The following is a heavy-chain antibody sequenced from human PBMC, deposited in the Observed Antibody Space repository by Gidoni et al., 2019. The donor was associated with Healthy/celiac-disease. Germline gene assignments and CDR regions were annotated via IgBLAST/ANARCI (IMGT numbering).Heavy chain of an antibody. D-gene: IGHD6-6*01. J-gene: IGHJ3*02. Sequence: QVQLVQAGAEVKKPGASVKVSCKASGYTFTGYYMHWVRQAPGQGLEWMGWINPNSGGTYYAQKSQGRLTMTRDTSISTAYMELSRLRSDDTAVYYWARARAGAFDIWVQGTMVTVSS. CDR1: GYTFTGYY. CDR2: INPNSGGT. CDR3: ARARAGAFDI. V-gene: IGHV1-2*02.